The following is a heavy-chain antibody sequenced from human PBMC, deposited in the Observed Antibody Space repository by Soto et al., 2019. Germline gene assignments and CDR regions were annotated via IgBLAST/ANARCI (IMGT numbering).Heavy chain of an antibody. Sequence: GGSLRLSCAASGFTFSSYAMSWVRQAPGKGLEWVSAISGSGGSTYYADSVKGRFTISRVNSKNTLYLQMNSLRAEDTAVYYCAKAIVRSSDAFDIWGQGTMVTVSS. V-gene: IGHV3-23*01. CDR2: ISGSGGST. CDR1: GFTFSSYA. J-gene: IGHJ3*02. D-gene: IGHD6-13*01. CDR3: AKAIVRSSDAFDI.